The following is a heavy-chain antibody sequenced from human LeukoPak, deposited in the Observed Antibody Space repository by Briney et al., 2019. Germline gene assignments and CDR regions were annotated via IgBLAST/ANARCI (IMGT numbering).Heavy chain of an antibody. D-gene: IGHD1-26*01. Sequence: GGSLRLSCAASGFTFSSYGMHWVRQAPGKGLEWVAVISYDGSNKYYADSVKGRFTISRDNSKNTLYLQMNSLRAEDTAVYYCARDEYLWELTSACPDYWGQGTLVTVSS. V-gene: IGHV3-30*03. CDR1: GFTFSSYG. CDR2: ISYDGSNK. J-gene: IGHJ4*02. CDR3: ARDEYLWELTSACPDY.